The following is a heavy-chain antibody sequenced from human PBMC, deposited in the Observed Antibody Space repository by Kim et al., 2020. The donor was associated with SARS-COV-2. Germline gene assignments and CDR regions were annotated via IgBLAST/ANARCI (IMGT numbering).Heavy chain of an antibody. CDR3: ARQTEGENWFDP. J-gene: IGHJ5*02. Sequence: RYSPSFQGQVPISADKSISTAYLQWSSLKASDTAMYYCARQTEGENWFDPWGQGTLVTVSS. V-gene: IGHV5-51*01.